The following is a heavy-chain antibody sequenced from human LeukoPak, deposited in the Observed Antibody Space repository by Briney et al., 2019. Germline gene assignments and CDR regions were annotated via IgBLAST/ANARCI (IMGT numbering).Heavy chain of an antibody. CDR2: ISSSSSTV. CDR1: GFTFSTYA. D-gene: IGHD2-8*01. CDR3: VRDSYYAFDI. J-gene: IGHJ3*02. V-gene: IGHV3-48*04. Sequence: GGSLRLSCAVSGFTFSTYAMAWVRQAPGKGLEWVSYISSSSSTVFHADSVKGRFTISRDNAKSSLFLHMNSLRAEDTAIYYCVRDSYYAFDIWGQGTVVAVSS.